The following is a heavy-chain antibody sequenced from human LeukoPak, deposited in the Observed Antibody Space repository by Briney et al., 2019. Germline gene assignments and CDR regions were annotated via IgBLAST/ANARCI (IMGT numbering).Heavy chain of an antibody. Sequence: ASVKVSSKPPRYTFTSYGISWVRQAPEQGGEWMGLISAYNGKTNYTQKVQGRVTMTTDTSTSTAYMELRSLRSDDTAVYSCARGEYSSGWPAPGYGMDVWGEGSTVTVSS. CDR3: ARGEYSSGWPAPGYGMDV. CDR1: RYTFTSYG. J-gene: IGHJ6*01. V-gene: IGHV1-18*04. CDR2: ISAYNGKT. D-gene: IGHD6-19*01.